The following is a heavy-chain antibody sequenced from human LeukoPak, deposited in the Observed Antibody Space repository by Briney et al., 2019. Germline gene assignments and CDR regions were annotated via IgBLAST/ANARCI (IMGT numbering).Heavy chain of an antibody. Sequence: SVKVSCKASGGTFSSYAINWVRQAPGQGLEWMGRIIPMLGTVNYAQKFQGRVTIIADKFTSTAYMELSSLRSEDTAVYYCARDQKVGATPYFGMDVWGQGTTVTVSS. CDR1: GGTFSSYA. CDR2: IIPMLGTV. V-gene: IGHV1-69*04. J-gene: IGHJ6*02. D-gene: IGHD1-26*01. CDR3: ARDQKVGATPYFGMDV.